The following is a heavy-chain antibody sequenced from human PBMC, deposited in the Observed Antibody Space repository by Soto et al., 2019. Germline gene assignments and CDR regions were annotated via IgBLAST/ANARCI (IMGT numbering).Heavy chain of an antibody. Sequence: ASVKVSCKASGYTFTSYYMHWVRQAPGQGLEWMGIINPSGGSTSYAQKFQGRVTMTRDTSTSTVYMELSSLRSEDTAVYYCAREEGSIAVARTTHYYDSTGVGYWGQGTLVTVYS. CDR3: AREEGSIAVARTTHYYDSTGVGY. D-gene: IGHD3-22*01. J-gene: IGHJ4*02. CDR1: GYTFTSYY. V-gene: IGHV1-46*01. CDR2: INPSGGST.